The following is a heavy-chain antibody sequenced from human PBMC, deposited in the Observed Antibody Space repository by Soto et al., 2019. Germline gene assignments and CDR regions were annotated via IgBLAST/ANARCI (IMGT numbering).Heavy chain of an antibody. D-gene: IGHD3-9*01. CDR2: ISGSGAST. CDR3: AHFDWCIDY. V-gene: IGHV3-23*01. Sequence: LRLSCAASGFTFSSYAMSWVRQAPGKGLEWVSAISGSGASTYYADSVKGRFTISRDNSKNTLYLQMNSLRAEDTAVYYCAHFDWCIDYWGQGTLVTVSS. CDR1: GFTFSSYA. J-gene: IGHJ4*02.